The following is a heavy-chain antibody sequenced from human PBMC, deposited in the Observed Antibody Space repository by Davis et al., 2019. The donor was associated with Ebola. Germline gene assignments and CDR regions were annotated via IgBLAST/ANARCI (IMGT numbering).Heavy chain of an antibody. V-gene: IGHV1-46*01. D-gene: IGHD2-15*01. J-gene: IGHJ6*02. CDR1: GSTFTSDY. CDR2: INPSGGST. Sequence: AASVKVSCKASGSTFTSDYMHWVRQAPGQGLEWMGIINPSGGSTDYAQKFQGRVTMTRDTSTSTVYMELSSLRAEDTAVYYCARSRLGYCSGGSCYHGMDVWGQGTTVTVSS. CDR3: ARSRLGYCSGGSCYHGMDV.